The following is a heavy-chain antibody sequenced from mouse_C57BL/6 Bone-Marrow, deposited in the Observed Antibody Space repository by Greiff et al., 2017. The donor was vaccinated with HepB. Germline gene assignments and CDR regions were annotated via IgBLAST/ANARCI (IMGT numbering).Heavy chain of an antibody. CDR3: TVSIVTFDY. CDR1: GFTFKDYY. CDR2: IDPEDGDT. D-gene: IGHD2-5*01. Sequence: EVQLQESGAELVRPGASVKLSCTASGFTFKDYYMHWVKQRPEQGLEWIGRIDPEDGDTEYAPKFQGKATMTADTSSNTAYLQLSSLTSEDTAVFYCTVSIVTFDYWGQGTTLTVSS. J-gene: IGHJ2*01. V-gene: IGHV14-1*01.